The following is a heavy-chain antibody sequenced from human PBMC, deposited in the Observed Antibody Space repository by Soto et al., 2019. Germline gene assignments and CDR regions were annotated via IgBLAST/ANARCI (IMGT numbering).Heavy chain of an antibody. CDR3: AKAGGYCSSTSCLTYYYYYMDV. CDR1: GFTFSSYA. D-gene: IGHD2-2*01. Sequence: EVHLLESGGGLVQPGGSLRLSCAASGFTFSSYAMSWVRQAPGKGLEWVSAISGSGGSTYYADSVKGRFTISRDNSKNTLYLQMNSLRAEDTAVYYCAKAGGYCSSTSCLTYYYYYMDVWGKGTTVTVSS. V-gene: IGHV3-23*01. J-gene: IGHJ6*03. CDR2: ISGSGGST.